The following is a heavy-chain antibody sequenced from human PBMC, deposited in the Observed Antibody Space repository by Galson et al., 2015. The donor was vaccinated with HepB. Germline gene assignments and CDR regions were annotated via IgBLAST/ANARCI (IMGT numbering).Heavy chain of an antibody. CDR1: GFTFSTYS. D-gene: IGHD6-13*01. Sequence: SLRLSCAASGFTFSTYSMTWVRQAPGKGLAWVSYINGGSSTIYYADSVKGRFTISRDNAKNSLYLHMNSLRDDDTAVYHCARDSGIAVADDYWGQGTLVTVSS. CDR3: ARDSGIAVADDY. CDR2: INGGSSTI. J-gene: IGHJ4*02. V-gene: IGHV3-48*02.